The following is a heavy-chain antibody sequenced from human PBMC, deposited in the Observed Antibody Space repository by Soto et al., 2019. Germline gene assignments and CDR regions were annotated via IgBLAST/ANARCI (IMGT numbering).Heavy chain of an antibody. CDR2: IIPIFGTA. Sequence: SVKVSCKASGGTFSSYAISWVRQAPGQGLEWMGGIIPIFGTANYAQKFQGRVTITADESTSTAYMELSSLRSEDTAVYYCAREETAWPLAYGLDVWGQGTTVTVSS. J-gene: IGHJ6*02. CDR3: AREETAWPLAYGLDV. D-gene: IGHD2-21*02. CDR1: GGTFSSYA. V-gene: IGHV1-69*13.